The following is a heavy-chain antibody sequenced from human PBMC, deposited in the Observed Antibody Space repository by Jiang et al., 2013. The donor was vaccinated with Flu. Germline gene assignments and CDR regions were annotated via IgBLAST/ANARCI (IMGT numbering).Heavy chain of an antibody. D-gene: IGHD3-3*01. Sequence: PGLVKPSETLSLTCTVSGGSISSYYWSWIRQPPGKGLEWIGYIYYSGSTNYNPSLKSRVTISVDTSKNQFSLKLSSVTAADTAVYYCARESITIFGAAYYYYGMDVWGQGTTVTVSS. CDR2: IYYSGST. J-gene: IGHJ6*02. CDR1: GGSISSYY. V-gene: IGHV4-59*01. CDR3: ARESITIFGAAYYYYGMDV.